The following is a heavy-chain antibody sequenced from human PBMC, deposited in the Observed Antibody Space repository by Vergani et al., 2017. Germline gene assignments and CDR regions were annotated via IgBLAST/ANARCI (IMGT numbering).Heavy chain of an antibody. CDR3: AKDQSTWGYGMDV. CDR1: GFTFDDYA. V-gene: IGHV3-9*01. Sequence: EVQLVESGGGLVQPGRSLRLSCAASGFTFDDYAMHWVRQAPGKGLEWVSGLSWNSGSIGYADSVKGRFTISRDNAKNSLYLQMNSLRAEDTALYYCAKDQSTWGYGMDVWGQGTTVTVSS. CDR2: LSWNSGSI. J-gene: IGHJ6*02. D-gene: IGHD3-16*01.